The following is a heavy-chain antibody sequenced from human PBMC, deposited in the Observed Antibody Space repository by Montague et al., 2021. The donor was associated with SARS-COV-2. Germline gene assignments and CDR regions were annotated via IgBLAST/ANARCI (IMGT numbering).Heavy chain of an antibody. V-gene: IGHV3-30*04. CDR1: GFTFSSYA. CDR2: ISYDGSNK. D-gene: IGHD1-26*01. Sequence: SLRFSCAASGFTFSSYAMHWVRQAPGKGLEWVAVISYDGSNKYYADSVKGRFTISRDNSKNTLYLQMNSLRAEDTAVYYCAREGIVGATGFDYWGQGTLVTVSS. J-gene: IGHJ4*02. CDR3: AREGIVGATGFDY.